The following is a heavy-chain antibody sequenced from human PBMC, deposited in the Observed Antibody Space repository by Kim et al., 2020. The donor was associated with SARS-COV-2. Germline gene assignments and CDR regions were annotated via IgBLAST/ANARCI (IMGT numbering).Heavy chain of an antibody. CDR3: ASQYCTSSRCYQTYNFD. CDR1: GYSISSGYY. CDR2: IYHGGST. Sequence: SETLSLTCTVSGYSISSGYYWGWIRQPPGKGLEWIASIYHGGSTYYNPSLKSRVTISVDTSRNQFSLRLSSLTAADTAVYYCASQYCTSSRCYQTYNFD. J-gene: IGHJ3*02. V-gene: IGHV4-38-2*02. D-gene: IGHD2-2*01.